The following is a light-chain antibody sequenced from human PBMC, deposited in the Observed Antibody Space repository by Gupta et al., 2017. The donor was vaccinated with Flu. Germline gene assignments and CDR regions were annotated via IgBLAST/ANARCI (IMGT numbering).Light chain of an antibody. J-gene: IGLJ1*01. Sequence: SSTNIGSNTENGYHQHSGTAPQLLIYINNQQPSGVPDRFSGSKSGTSASLPISGVQSEDEADYYCAAWDDSLNEYVFGTGTKVTVL. V-gene: IGLV1-44*01. CDR1: STNIGSNT. CDR2: INN. CDR3: AAWDDSLNEYV.